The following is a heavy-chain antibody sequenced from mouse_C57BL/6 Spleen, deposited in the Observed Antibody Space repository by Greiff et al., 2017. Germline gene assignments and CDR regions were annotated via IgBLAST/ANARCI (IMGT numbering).Heavy chain of an antibody. V-gene: IGHV1-52*01. CDR1: GYTFTSSW. J-gene: IGHJ1*03. Sequence: VQLQQPGAELVRPGSSVKLSCKASGYTFTSSWMHWVKQRPIQGLEWIGNIDPSDSETNYNQKFKYKATLTVDKSSSTAYMQLSILTSEDSAVYYCARISNHWYFDVWGTGTTVTVSS. CDR2: IDPSDSET. D-gene: IGHD2-5*01. CDR3: ARISNHWYFDV.